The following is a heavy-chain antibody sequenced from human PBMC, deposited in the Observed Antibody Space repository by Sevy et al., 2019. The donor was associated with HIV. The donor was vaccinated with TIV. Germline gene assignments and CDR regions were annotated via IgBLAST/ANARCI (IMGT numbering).Heavy chain of an antibody. D-gene: IGHD6-13*01. CDR2: IRSKGYGGTA. CDR1: GFTFGDYA. J-gene: IGHJ4*02. V-gene: IGHV3-49*03. CDR3: ARGRQQLGY. Sequence: GGSLRLSCTGSGFTFGDYAMSWFRQAPGKGLEWVGCIRSKGYGGTAEYAAPVKGRFIISRDDSKSIAYLQMNSLNAADTAVYYCARGRQQLGYWGQGTLVTVSS.